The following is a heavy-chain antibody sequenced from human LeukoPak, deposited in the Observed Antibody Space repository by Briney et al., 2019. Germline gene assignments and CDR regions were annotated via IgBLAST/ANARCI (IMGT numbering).Heavy chain of an antibody. Sequence: SETLSLTCTVSGGSVSSGSYYWSWIRQPPGTGLEWIGYVYYTGNSNCNPSLESRITISIDTSKNQFSLKLSSVTAADTAMYYCARDTGYCSGGSCYHNYFDYWGQGTLVTVSS. J-gene: IGHJ4*02. D-gene: IGHD2-15*01. CDR3: ARDTGYCSGGSCYHNYFDY. CDR1: GGSVSSGSYY. V-gene: IGHV4-61*01. CDR2: VYYTGNS.